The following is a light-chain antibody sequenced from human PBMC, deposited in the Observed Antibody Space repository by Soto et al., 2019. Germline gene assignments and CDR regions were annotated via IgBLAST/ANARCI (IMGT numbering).Light chain of an antibody. CDR1: QSIDSG. CDR2: KAS. Sequence: DMQMTQSPSTLSASVGDRVTITCRASQSIDSGLAWYQQKPGKAPKLLIYKASTLESGGPLRFSGSGSGTEFTLTITSLQPDDFATYYCQQYHFFWTFGQGTRVEIK. J-gene: IGKJ1*01. CDR3: QQYHFFWT. V-gene: IGKV1-5*03.